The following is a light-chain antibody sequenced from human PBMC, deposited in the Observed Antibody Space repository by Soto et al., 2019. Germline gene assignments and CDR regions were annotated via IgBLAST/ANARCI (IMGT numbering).Light chain of an antibody. V-gene: IGKV1-9*01. CDR3: QQVYVYPST. CDR1: QGISSY. J-gene: IGKJ1*01. CDR2: AAS. Sequence: IQLTQSTYSLSSSVGSRSTNTCMAIQGISSYLCWYQQKPGKAPNLLIYAASTLQSGVTSRFSGGGSGTDFTLTISSLQPEDFATYYCQQVYVYPSTFGHGTKVDIK.